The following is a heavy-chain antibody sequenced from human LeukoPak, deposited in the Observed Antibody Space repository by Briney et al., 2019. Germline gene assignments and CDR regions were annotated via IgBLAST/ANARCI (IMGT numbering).Heavy chain of an antibody. CDR2: ISPYNGNT. J-gene: IGHJ5*02. CDR1: GYTFTTYG. D-gene: IGHD2-15*01. V-gene: IGHV1-18*01. CDR3: ARATCSGGSCYSSRQDWFDP. Sequence: ASVKVSCKASGYTFTTYGISWVRQAPGQGLEWMGWISPYNGNTNYAQKFLGRVTMTTDTSTSTVYMELRSLTLDDTAVYYCARATCSGGSCYSSRQDWFDPWGQGTLVTVSS.